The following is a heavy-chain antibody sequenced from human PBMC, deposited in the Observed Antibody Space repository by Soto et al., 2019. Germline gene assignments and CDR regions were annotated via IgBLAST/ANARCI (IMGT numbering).Heavy chain of an antibody. CDR3: ATAEVDY. Sequence: GGSLRLSCAVSGFPFANHWMHWVRQAPGKGLEWVSRTTSDGATRDYADSVKGRFTVSRDNAKNTLYLHMNSLRAEDTAVYYCATAEVDYWGPGTLVTVSS. CDR2: TTSDGATR. CDR1: GFPFANHW. J-gene: IGHJ4*02. V-gene: IGHV3-74*01.